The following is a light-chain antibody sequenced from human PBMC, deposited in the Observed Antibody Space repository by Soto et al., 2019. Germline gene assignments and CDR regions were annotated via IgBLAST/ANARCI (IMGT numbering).Light chain of an antibody. CDR2: DAS. CDR1: QNIVTS. V-gene: IGKV1-5*01. CDR3: KQCFWHWK. J-gene: IGKJ1*01. Sequence: DIQMAPSHSTLSASVLYIVNITFRSSQNIVTSLAWYQQTPGKAPKLLISDASTLESGVPSRFGGSGSGTEFTLSITSLQPDDFATYYCKQCFWHWKFGQGTKVDIK.